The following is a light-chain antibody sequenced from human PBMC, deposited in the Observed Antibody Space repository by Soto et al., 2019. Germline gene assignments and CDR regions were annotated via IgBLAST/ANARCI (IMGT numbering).Light chain of an antibody. CDR2: EGT. Sequence: QSVLTQPAAVSASPGQSITIPCTGTSSDVGSYNLVSWFQQHPGKVPKLLIYEGTKRPSGLSDRFSGSKSGNTASLTISGPQAEDEPDYYCYSYEGDHLYVFGTGTKVTVL. CDR1: SSDVGSYNL. CDR3: YSYEGDHLYV. V-gene: IGLV2-23*01. J-gene: IGLJ1*01.